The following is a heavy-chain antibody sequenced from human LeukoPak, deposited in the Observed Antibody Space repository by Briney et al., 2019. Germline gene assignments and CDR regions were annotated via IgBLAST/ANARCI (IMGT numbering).Heavy chain of an antibody. V-gene: IGHV3-21*01. CDR3: ARGLLWFGELLNPFDY. D-gene: IGHD3-10*01. CDR2: ISSSSSYI. J-gene: IGHJ4*02. Sequence: GGTLRLSCAASGFTFSSYGMSWVRQAPGKGLEWVSSISSSSSYIYYADSVKGRFTISRDNAKNSLYLQMNSLRAEDTAVYYCARGLLWFGELLNPFDYWGQGTLVTVSS. CDR1: GFTFSSYG.